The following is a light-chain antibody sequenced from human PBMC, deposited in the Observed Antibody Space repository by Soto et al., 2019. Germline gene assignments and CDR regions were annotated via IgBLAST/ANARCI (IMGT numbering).Light chain of an antibody. J-gene: IGLJ1*01. Sequence: QSVLTQPPSASGTPGQRVTISCSGSSSNIGSNYVYWYQQLPGTAPKLLIYRNNQRPSGVPDRCSCSTSGTSASLAISGLRSEDEADYYCAAWDASLSARYVFGTGTKVTVL. CDR2: RNN. V-gene: IGLV1-47*01. CDR3: AAWDASLSARYV. CDR1: SSNIGSNY.